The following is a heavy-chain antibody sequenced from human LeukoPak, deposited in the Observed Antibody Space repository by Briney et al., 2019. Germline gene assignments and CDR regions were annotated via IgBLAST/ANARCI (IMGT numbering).Heavy chain of an antibody. D-gene: IGHD6-13*01. CDR3: AKDEAAAGVDFDY. J-gene: IGHJ4*02. V-gene: IGHV3-48*04. CDR1: GFTFSSYT. Sequence: PGGSLRLSCAASGFTFSSYTMNWVRQAPGKGLEWISYISSSSSTIYYADSVRGRFTISRDNAKNSLYLQMNSLRAEDTAVYYCAKDEAAAGVDFDYWGQGTLVTVYS. CDR2: ISSSSSTI.